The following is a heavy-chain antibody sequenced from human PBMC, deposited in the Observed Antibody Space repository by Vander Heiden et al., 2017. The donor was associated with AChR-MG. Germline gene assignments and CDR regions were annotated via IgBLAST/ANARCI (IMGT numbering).Heavy chain of an antibody. J-gene: IGHJ4*02. CDR2: ISYDGSNK. CDR1: GFTFSSYA. D-gene: IGHD4-4*01. Sequence: QVQLVESGGGVVQPGRSLRLSCAASGFTFSSYAMHWVRQVPGKGLEWVAVISYDGSNKYYADSVKGRFTISRDNSKNTLYLQMNSLRAEDTAVYYCARDGGDGYSQHFDYWGQGTLVTVSS. CDR3: ARDGGDGYSQHFDY. V-gene: IGHV3-30-3*01.